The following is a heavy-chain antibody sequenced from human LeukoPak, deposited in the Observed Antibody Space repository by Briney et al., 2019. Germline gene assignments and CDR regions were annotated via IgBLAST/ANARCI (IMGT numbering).Heavy chain of an antibody. D-gene: IGHD5-24*01. CDR2: ISSSGSTI. Sequence: GGSLRLSCAASGFTFSSYEMNWVRQAPGRGLEWVSYISSSGSTIYYADSVKGRFTISRDNAKNSLYLQMNSLRGEDTAVYYCARSTPKLPGYYFDYWGQGTLVTVSS. J-gene: IGHJ4*02. CDR3: ARSTPKLPGYYFDY. CDR1: GFTFSSYE. V-gene: IGHV3-48*03.